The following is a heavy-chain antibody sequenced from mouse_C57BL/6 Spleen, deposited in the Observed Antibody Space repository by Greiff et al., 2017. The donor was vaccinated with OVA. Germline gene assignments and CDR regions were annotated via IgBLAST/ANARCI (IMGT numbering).Heavy chain of an antibody. CDR3: ARDGIYYGKGDWYFDV. CDR2: IDPSDSET. V-gene: IGHV1-52*01. J-gene: IGHJ1*03. Sequence: QVQLQQPGAELVRPGSSVKLSCKASGYTFTSYWMHWVKQRPIQGLEWIGNIDPSDSETHYNQKFKDKATLTVDKSSSTAYMQLSRLTSEDSAVYYCARDGIYYGKGDWYFDVWGTGTTVTVSS. CDR1: GYTFTSYW. D-gene: IGHD2-1*01.